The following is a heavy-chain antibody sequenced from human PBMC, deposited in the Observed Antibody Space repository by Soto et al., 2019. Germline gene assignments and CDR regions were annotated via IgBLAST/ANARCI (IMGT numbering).Heavy chain of an antibody. J-gene: IGHJ4*02. CDR3: AALSPKYSSSWYYFDY. CDR2: IVVGSGNT. V-gene: IGHV1-58*01. Sequence: QMQLVQSGPEVKKPGTSVKVSCKASGFTFTSSAVQWVRQARGQRLEWIGWIVVGSGNTNYAQKFQERVTITRDMSTSTAYMELSSLRSEDTAVYYCAALSPKYSSSWYYFDYWGQGTLVTVSS. CDR1: GFTFTSSA. D-gene: IGHD6-13*01.